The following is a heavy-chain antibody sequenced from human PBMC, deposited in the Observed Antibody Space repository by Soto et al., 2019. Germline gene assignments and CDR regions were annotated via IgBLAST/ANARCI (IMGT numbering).Heavy chain of an antibody. V-gene: IGHV3-11*01. CDR3: VVSIMITPTLPWAFDI. CDR2: ISSSGSTI. J-gene: IGHJ3*02. CDR1: GFTFSDYY. Sequence: QVQLVESGGGLVQPGGSLRLSCAASGFTFSDYYMSWIRQAPGKGLEWVSYISSSGSTIYYADAVKGRFTISRDNAKNSQYLQITSMRAADTAVYYCVVSIMITPTLPWAFDIWGQGTMGTVSS. D-gene: IGHD3-16*01.